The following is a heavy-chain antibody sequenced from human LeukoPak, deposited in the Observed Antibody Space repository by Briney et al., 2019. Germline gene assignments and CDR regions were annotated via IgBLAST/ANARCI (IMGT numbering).Heavy chain of an antibody. V-gene: IGHV4-39*07. Sequence: PSETLSLTCTVSGGSISSSSYYWGWIRQPPGKGLEWIGSIYYSGSTYYNPSLKSRVTISVDTSKNQFSLKLSSVTAADTAVYYCARDSFSSYCSSTSCSSFDYWGQGTLVTVSS. CDR1: GGSISSSSYY. D-gene: IGHD2-2*01. CDR2: IYYSGST. CDR3: ARDSFSSYCSSTSCSSFDY. J-gene: IGHJ4*02.